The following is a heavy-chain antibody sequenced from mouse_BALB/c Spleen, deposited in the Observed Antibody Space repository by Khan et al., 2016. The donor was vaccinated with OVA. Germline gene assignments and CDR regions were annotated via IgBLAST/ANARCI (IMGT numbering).Heavy chain of an antibody. CDR1: GFSLNGYG. CDR2: IWGDGST. V-gene: IGHV2-6-7*01. D-gene: IGHD2-1*01. J-gene: IGHJ4*01. Sequence: VQLQESGPGLVAPSHSLSITCTVSGFSLNGYGVAWVRQPAGTGLEWLGMIWGDGSTDYNSVLKSRLSISKDKSKSQIFFKMNSLQNDEPAMYKCARAEYGNYREAMEYWGQGTSVTVSS. CDR3: ARAEYGNYREAMEY.